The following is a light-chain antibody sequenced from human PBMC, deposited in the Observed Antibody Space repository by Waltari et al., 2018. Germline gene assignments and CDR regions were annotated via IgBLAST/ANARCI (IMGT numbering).Light chain of an antibody. V-gene: IGLV3-1*01. CDR1: ILAGKY. Sequence: SFELTQTPSVSVSPGQTASITCSGDILAGKYFSWYQHKPGQSPVLVIYQDNLRPSGIPERFSGSNSGNTATLTISGTQAMDEADYYCAAWDNSTFVLFGGGTKVTVL. J-gene: IGLJ2*01. CDR3: AAWDNSTFVL. CDR2: QDN.